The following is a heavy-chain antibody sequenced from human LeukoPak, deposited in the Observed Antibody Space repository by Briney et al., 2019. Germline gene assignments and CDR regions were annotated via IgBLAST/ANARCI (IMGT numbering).Heavy chain of an antibody. CDR2: IFTTGNT. Sequence: SETLSLTCTVSGGSISTHYWSWVRQPAGKGLEWLGRIFTTGNTNVNPLYNPSLKSRVTMSVDTSKNQFSLKLSSVTAADTAVYYCARDQDGRSPLFDYWGQGTLVTVPS. CDR3: ARDQDGRSPLFDY. V-gene: IGHV4-4*07. CDR1: GGSISTHY. J-gene: IGHJ4*02. D-gene: IGHD1-14*01.